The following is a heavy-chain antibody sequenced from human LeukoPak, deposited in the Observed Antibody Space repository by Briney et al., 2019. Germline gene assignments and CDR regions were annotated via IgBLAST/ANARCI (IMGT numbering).Heavy chain of an antibody. V-gene: IGHV7-4-1*02. CDR3: AXQSXVRGTWGVGLDY. CDR1: GYTFTNYP. Sequence: GASVKVSCKASGYTFTNYPMNWVRQAPGQGLEWMGWININTGNPTYAQDFTGRFVFSLDTSVSTAYLQINSLKAEDTAVYFCAXQSXVRGTWGVGLDYWGQGTLVTVSS. CDR2: ININTGNP. D-gene: IGHD3-10*01. J-gene: IGHJ4*02.